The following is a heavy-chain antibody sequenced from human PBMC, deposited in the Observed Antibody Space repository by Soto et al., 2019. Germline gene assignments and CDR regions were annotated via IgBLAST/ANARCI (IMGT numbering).Heavy chain of an antibody. V-gene: IGHV1-69*06. J-gene: IGHJ6*02. D-gene: IGHD6-13*01. Sequence: SVKVSCKASGGTFSSYAISWVRQAPGQGLEWMGGIIPIFGTANYAQKFQGRVTITADKSTSTAYMELSSLRSEDTAVYYCAKLYSSSWYSGMDVWGQGTTVTAP. CDR3: AKLYSSSWYSGMDV. CDR1: GGTFSSYA. CDR2: IIPIFGTA.